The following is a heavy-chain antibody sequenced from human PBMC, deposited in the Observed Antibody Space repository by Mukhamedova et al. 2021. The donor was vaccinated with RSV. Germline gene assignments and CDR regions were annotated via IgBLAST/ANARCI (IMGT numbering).Heavy chain of an antibody. CDR2: IYSGGST. Sequence: SVIYSGGSTYYADSVKGRFTISRDNSKNTLYLQMNSLRAEDTAVYYCARDQKKYDSSGYVYYYGMDVWGQGTTVTVSS. CDR3: ARDQKKYDSSGYVYYYGMDV. J-gene: IGHJ6*02. D-gene: IGHD3-22*01. V-gene: IGHV3-53*05.